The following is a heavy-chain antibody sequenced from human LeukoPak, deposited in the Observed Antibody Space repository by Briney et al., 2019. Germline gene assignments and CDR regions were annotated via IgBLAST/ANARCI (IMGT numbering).Heavy chain of an antibody. Sequence: GGSLRLSCAASGFTFSNFAMSWVRQAPGKGLEWVSAVSGNGSLTYYPDSVKGRFTISRDNSKNTVFLQMNSLGAEDTAVYYCAKERLVAGAFDYWGQGTLVTVSS. J-gene: IGHJ4*02. D-gene: IGHD6-19*01. CDR3: AKERLVAGAFDY. V-gene: IGHV3-23*01. CDR1: GFTFSNFA. CDR2: VSGNGSLT.